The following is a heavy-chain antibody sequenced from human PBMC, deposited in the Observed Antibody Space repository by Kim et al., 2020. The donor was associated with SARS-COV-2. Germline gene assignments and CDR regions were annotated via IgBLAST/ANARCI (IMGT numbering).Heavy chain of an antibody. CDR2: ISSSGHII. D-gene: IGHD1-20*01. CDR1: GFTFSDFH. CDR3: ARTYKASVGL. V-gene: IGHV3-11*01. J-gene: IGHJ4*02. Sequence: GGSLRLSCEASGFTFSDFHMSWIRQAPGKGLEWVSYISSSGHIIYYADSVKGRFTISRDSAKTSLYLQLNSLRAEDTAMYYCARTYKASVGLWGQGTLVTVSS.